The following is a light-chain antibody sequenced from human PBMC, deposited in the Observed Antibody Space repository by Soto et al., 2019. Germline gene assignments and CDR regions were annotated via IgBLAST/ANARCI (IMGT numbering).Light chain of an antibody. Sequence: QSVLTQPPSASGTPGQGVTISCSGSSSNIGSNSVNWYQQVPGTAPKLLIFSNNQRPSGVPDRFSGSKSGTSASLAISGLQSEDEADYYCAAYDDSLNGPVFGGGTQLTVL. CDR2: SNN. J-gene: IGLJ2*01. CDR1: SSNIGSNS. V-gene: IGLV1-44*01. CDR3: AAYDDSLNGPV.